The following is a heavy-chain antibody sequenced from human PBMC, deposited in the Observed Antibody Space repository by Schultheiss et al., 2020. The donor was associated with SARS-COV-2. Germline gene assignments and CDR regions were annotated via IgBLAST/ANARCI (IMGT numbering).Heavy chain of an antibody. CDR2: IYWDDDK. D-gene: IGHD3-22*01. CDR3: ARISDSSANSEYYFDY. V-gene: IGHV2-5*02. J-gene: IGHJ4*02. Sequence: SGPTLVKPTQTLTLTCTFSGFSLSTSGVGVGWIRQPPGKALEWLALIYWDDDKRYSPSLNSRLTITKDTSKNQVVLTMTNMDPVDTATYYCARISDSSANSEYYFDYWGQGTLVTVSS. CDR1: GFSLSTSGVG.